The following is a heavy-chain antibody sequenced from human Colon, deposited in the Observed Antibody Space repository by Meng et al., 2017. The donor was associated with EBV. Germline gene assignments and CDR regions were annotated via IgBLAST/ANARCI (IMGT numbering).Heavy chain of an antibody. D-gene: IGHD3-10*01. CDR3: ARRGPSGNFSP. CDR2: IDHRGNT. CDR1: GGSFRDYY. V-gene: IGHV4-34*01. J-gene: IGHJ5*02. Sequence: QVETQQWGAGLLKPSETLSRSCAVYGGSFRDYYWTWIRHPPGKGLEWIGEIDHRGNTKYNPSLKSRVTISLDTSKKQFSLKVSSVTAADSAVYYCARRGPSGNFSPWSQGALVTVSS.